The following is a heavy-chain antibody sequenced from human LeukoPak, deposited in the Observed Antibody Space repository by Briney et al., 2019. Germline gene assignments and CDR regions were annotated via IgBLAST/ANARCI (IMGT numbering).Heavy chain of an antibody. V-gene: IGHV1-58*02. J-gene: IGHJ4*02. Sequence: GTSVKVSCKASGFTFTSSAMQWVRQARGQRLEWIGWIVVGSGNTNYAQKFQERVTITRDMSTSTAYMELSSLRSEDTAVYYCAAARTYYYDSSGYYYVDFFDYWGQGTLVTVSS. CDR2: IVVGSGNT. D-gene: IGHD3-22*01. CDR3: AAARTYYYDSSGYYYVDFFDY. CDR1: GFTFTSSA.